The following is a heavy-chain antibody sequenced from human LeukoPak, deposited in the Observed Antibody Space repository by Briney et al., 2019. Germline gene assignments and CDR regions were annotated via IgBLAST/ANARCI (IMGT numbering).Heavy chain of an antibody. Sequence: GGSLRLSCAASGFTFTTYWMSWVRQAPGKGLEWVANINQDGVEKYYVASVRGRLTISRDNARNSLFLQMNSLRAEDTALYYCARGGRTSYYFDSWGLGTEVTVSS. CDR1: GFTFTTYW. CDR3: ARGGRTSYYFDS. CDR2: INQDGVEK. J-gene: IGHJ4*02. V-gene: IGHV3-7*02.